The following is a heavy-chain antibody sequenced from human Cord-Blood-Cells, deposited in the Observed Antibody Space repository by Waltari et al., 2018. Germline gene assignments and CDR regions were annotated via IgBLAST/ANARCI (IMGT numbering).Heavy chain of an antibody. D-gene: IGHD7-27*01. CDR1: GYTFTGYY. Sequence: QVQLVQSGAEVKKPGASVKVSCKASGYTFTGYYMHWVRQAPGQGLEWMGWINPNSGGTNYAQKFQGRVTMTRDTSISTAYMELSRLRSNDTAVYYCARDRTGDSTGFDAFDIWGQGTMVTVSS. V-gene: IGHV1-2*02. CDR3: ARDRTGDSTGFDAFDI. CDR2: INPNSGGT. J-gene: IGHJ3*02.